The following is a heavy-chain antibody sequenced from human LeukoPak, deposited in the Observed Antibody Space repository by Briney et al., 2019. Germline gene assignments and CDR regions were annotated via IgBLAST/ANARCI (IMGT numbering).Heavy chain of an antibody. Sequence: SVTVSFTASGGTFSSYAISWVRQAPGQGLEWMGGIIPIFGTANYAQKFQGRVTITADESTSTAYMELSSLRSEDTAVYYCARGASEYYYDSSGLILPSWGQGTLVTVSS. CDR3: ARGASEYYYDSSGLILPS. V-gene: IGHV1-69*13. CDR2: IIPIFGTA. D-gene: IGHD3-22*01. CDR1: GGTFSSYA. J-gene: IGHJ5*02.